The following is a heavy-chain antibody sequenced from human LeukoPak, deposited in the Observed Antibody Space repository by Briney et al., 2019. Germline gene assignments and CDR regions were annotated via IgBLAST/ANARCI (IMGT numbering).Heavy chain of an antibody. Sequence: SETLSLTCTVSGGSISSYYWSWIRQPPGKGLEWIGEINHSGSTNYNPSLKSRVTISVDTSKNQFSLKLSSVTAADTAVYYCARPSSSWYYFDYWGQGTLVTVSS. CDR3: ARPSSSWYYFDY. CDR1: GGSISSYY. J-gene: IGHJ4*02. V-gene: IGHV4-34*01. CDR2: INHSGST. D-gene: IGHD6-13*01.